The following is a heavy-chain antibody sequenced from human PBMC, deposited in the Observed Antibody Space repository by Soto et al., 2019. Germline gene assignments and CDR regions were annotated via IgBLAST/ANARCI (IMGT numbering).Heavy chain of an antibody. CDR2: ISDDGSIK. CDR3: ARAIETAMDPCDY. V-gene: IGHV3-30*03. Sequence: GGSLRLSCAASGFSFSSYGMEWVRLAPGKGLEWVAVISDDGSIKYYADSVKGRFTISRDNSKNTFYLQMNSLRGDDTALYYCARAIETAMDPCDYWGQGALVTVSS. D-gene: IGHD5-18*01. J-gene: IGHJ4*02. CDR1: GFSFSSYG.